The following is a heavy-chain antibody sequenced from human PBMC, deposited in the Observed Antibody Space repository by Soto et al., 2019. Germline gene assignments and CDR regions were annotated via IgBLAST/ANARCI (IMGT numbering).Heavy chain of an antibody. CDR2: TYYRSKWYN. J-gene: IGHJ5*02. V-gene: IGHV6-1*01. Sequence: SQTLSLTCAISGDSVSSNSAAWNWIRQSPSRGLEWLGRTYYRSKWYNDYAVSVKSRITINPDTSKNQFSLQLNSVTPEDTAVYYCARDDERDDILPPKFAPWGQGTLVTVSS. D-gene: IGHD3-9*01. CDR3: ARDDERDDILPPKFAP. CDR1: GDSVSSNSAA.